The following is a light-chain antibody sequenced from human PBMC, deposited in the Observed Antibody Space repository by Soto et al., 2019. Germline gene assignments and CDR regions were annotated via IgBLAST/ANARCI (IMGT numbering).Light chain of an antibody. Sequence: DIQMTQSPSTLSASVGDRVTIACRASQSINSWLAWYQQKPGKAPKLLIYKASTLESGVPSRFSGSGSGTEFTLTISSLQPDDIATYYCQQHNNYPLTFGGGTKVEIK. CDR1: QSINSW. CDR2: KAS. J-gene: IGKJ4*01. V-gene: IGKV1-5*03. CDR3: QQHNNYPLT.